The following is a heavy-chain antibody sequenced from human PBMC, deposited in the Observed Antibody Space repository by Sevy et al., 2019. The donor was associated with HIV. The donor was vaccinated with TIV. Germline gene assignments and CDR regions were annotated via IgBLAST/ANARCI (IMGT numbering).Heavy chain of an antibody. CDR1: GGSVTTGNYY. CDR3: ARDPLLSHSYGTAS. Sequence: SETLSLTCTVSGGSVTTGNYYWSWIRQYPGKGLEWIGYMSYSGYTYFNPSLKARATISVDKSQNHFSLRLTSVTAADTAVYYCARDPLLSHSYGTASGAKGPRSPSP. CDR2: MSYSGYT. J-gene: IGHJ6*02. D-gene: IGHD2-21*01. V-gene: IGHV4-30-4*01.